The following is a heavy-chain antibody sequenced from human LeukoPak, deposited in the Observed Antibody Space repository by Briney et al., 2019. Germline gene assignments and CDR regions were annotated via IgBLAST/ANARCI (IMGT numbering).Heavy chain of an antibody. CDR3: ARDRSSSSFYYGMDV. V-gene: IGHV4-31*03. Sequence: SETLSLTCTVSGGSISSGDYFWTRIRQHPGKGLEWIGYIAYSASTYYNPSLKSRVTISVDTSKNQFSLKVSSVTAADAAVYYCARDRSSSSFYYGMDVWGQGTTVTVSS. CDR2: IAYSAST. J-gene: IGHJ6*02. D-gene: IGHD6-13*01. CDR1: GGSISSGDYF.